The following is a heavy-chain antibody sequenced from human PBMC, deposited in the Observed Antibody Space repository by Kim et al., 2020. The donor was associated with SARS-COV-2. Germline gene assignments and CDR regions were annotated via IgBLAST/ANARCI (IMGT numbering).Heavy chain of an antibody. J-gene: IGHJ4*02. CDR3: AREPIVGDGGGFDY. V-gene: IGHV1-2*02. CDR2: INPNSGGT. D-gene: IGHD1-26*01. CDR1: GYTFTGYY. Sequence: ASVKVSCKASGYTFTGYYMHWVRQAPGQGLEWMGWINPNSGGTNYAQKFQGRVTMTRDTSISTAYMELSRLRSDDTAVYYCAREPIVGDGGGFDYWGQGTLVTVSS.